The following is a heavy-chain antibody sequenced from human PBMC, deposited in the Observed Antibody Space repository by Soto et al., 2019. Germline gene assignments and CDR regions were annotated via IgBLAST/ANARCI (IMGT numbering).Heavy chain of an antibody. CDR2: LYYGRSA. J-gene: IGHJ4*02. CDR1: GDSISSYY. V-gene: IGHV4-59*01. Sequence: QVQLQESGPGLVKPSETLSLTCAVSGDSISSYYCMWIRQPPGKGLESIGYLYYGRSANYTPSLNGRLTLAVETSTNQCSLRLSSMPAADPAVYYCALRSMAVVPEYWGQGTLVTVSS. D-gene: IGHD3-22*01. CDR3: ALRSMAVVPEY.